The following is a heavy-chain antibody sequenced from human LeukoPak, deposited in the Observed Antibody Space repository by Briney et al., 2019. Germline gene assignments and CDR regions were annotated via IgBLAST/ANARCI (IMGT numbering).Heavy chain of an antibody. J-gene: IGHJ4*02. CDR2: IYPGGSDT. Sequence: GESLKISCKGSGYSFTSYWIGWVRQMPGKGLEWMGIIYPGGSDTRYSPSFQGQVTISADKSISTAYLQWSSLKASDTAMYYCARLKIDYYDSSGYYISDYWGQGTLVTVSS. CDR1: GYSFTSYW. V-gene: IGHV5-51*01. CDR3: ARLKIDYYDSSGYYISDY. D-gene: IGHD3-22*01.